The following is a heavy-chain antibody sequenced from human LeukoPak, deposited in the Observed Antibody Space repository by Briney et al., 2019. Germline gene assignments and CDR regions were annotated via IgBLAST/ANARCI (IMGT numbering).Heavy chain of an antibody. CDR2: INPNGGST. J-gene: IGHJ4*02. V-gene: IGHV1-46*01. Sequence: ASVKVSCKASGYTFTSYYMYCVRQAPGQGLEWMGIINPNGGSTNYAQSFQGRVTMTRDTSTSTVYMELSRLGSEDPAVYYCARWELESSGFDYWGQGTLVTVSS. D-gene: IGHD1-26*01. CDR1: GYTFTSYY. CDR3: ARWELESSGFDY.